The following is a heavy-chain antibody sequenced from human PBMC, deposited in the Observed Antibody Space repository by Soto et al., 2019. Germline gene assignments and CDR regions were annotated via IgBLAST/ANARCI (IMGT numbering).Heavy chain of an antibody. J-gene: IGHJ4*02. CDR1: GGTFSSYT. CDR2: IIPILGIA. CDR3: AREGSDYYDSSGYSLDY. V-gene: IGHV1-69*08. Sequence: QVQLVQSGAEVKKPGSSVKVSCKASGGTFSSYTISWVRQAPGQGLEWMGRIIPILGIANYAQKFQGRVRITAXXSXSXXYMELSRLRSEDTAVYYCAREGSDYYDSSGYSLDYWGQGTLVTVSS. D-gene: IGHD3-22*01.